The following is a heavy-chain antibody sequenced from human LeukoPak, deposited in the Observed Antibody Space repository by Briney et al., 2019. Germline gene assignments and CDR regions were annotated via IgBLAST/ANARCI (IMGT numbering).Heavy chain of an antibody. D-gene: IGHD2-21*01. CDR2: ISYDGSIR. V-gene: IGHV3-30-3*01. CDR3: ARPAYCGGDCYAQFDL. Sequence: PGRSLRLSCEASGFTFNTYPVHWVRQAPGKGLEWVAVISYDGSIRNYADSVKGRFTISRDNPKNTLYLEMNNLRVEDTAVYYCARPAYCGGDCYAQFDLWGQGTLVTVSS. CDR1: GFTFNTYP. J-gene: IGHJ5*02.